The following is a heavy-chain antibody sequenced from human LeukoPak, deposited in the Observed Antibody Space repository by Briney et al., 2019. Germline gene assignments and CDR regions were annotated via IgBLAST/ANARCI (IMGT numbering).Heavy chain of an antibody. CDR2: INWNSDTK. J-gene: IGHJ6*02. CDR1: GFAFHNYA. V-gene: IGHV3-9*01. D-gene: IGHD4-23*01. Sequence: GGSLRLSCVGSGFAFHNYAMHWVRRPPGKGLEWVSAINWNSDTKAYADSVMGRFTISRDRARNSLYLQMDSLRPEDTALYYCAKDTGGNGAYFYAMDVWGQGTSVTVSS. CDR3: AKDTGGNGAYFYAMDV.